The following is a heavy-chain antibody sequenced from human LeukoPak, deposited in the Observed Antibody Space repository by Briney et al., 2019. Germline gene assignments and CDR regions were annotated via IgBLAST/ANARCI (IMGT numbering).Heavy chain of an antibody. J-gene: IGHJ4*02. Sequence: GGSLRLSCAASGFTFSSYSMNWVRQAPGKGLEWVSFISSTSTYIYYADSVKGRFTISRDNAKNSLYLQVNSLRAEDTAVYYCARGGFGELYWGQGTLVTVSS. CDR2: ISSTSTYI. D-gene: IGHD3-10*01. CDR1: GFTFSSYS. CDR3: ARGGFGELY. V-gene: IGHV3-21*01.